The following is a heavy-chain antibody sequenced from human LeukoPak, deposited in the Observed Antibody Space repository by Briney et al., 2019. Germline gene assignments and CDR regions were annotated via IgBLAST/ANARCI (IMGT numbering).Heavy chain of an antibody. D-gene: IGHD3-9*01. Sequence: GGSLRLPCAASGFSFSNYAMSWVRQVPGKGLEWVSAISGRDDSTYYADSVKGRFTISRDTSKNTLYLQMKSLRAEDTAVYYCAKWGDYDVLTGYYDSDYWGQGTLVTVSS. CDR3: AKWGDYDVLTGYYDSDY. J-gene: IGHJ4*02. CDR1: GFSFSNYA. V-gene: IGHV3-23*01. CDR2: ISGRDDST.